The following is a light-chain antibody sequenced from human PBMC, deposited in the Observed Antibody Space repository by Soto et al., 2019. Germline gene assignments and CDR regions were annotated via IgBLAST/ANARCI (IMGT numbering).Light chain of an antibody. CDR1: QSVSSY. Sequence: EIVVTQSPATLSLSLGERATLSCRASQSVSSYLAWYQQKPGQAPRLLIYDASNRATGIPARFSGSGSGTDFTLTSSSLEPEDFALYYCHQYDGSPITFGQGTRLEIK. CDR2: DAS. J-gene: IGKJ5*01. V-gene: IGKV3-11*01. CDR3: HQYDGSPIT.